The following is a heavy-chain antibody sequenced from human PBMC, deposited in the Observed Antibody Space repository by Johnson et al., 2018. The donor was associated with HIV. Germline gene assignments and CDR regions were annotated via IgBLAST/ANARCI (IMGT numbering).Heavy chain of an antibody. Sequence: QVQLVESGGGVVQPGGSLRLSCAASGFIFSSYGMHWVRQAPGKGLEWVAFIWYDGSNKFYADSVKGLFTISRDNSKNTLYLQMNSLRAEDTAVYYCARDGQDRDDAFDIWGQGTMVTVSS. CDR1: GFIFSSYG. CDR3: ARDGQDRDDAFDI. V-gene: IGHV3-33*01. D-gene: IGHD3-22*01. J-gene: IGHJ3*02. CDR2: IWYDGSNK.